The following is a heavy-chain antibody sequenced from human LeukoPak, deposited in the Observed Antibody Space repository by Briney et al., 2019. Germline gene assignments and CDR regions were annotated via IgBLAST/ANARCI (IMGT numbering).Heavy chain of an antibody. D-gene: IGHD3-10*01. V-gene: IGHV3-30*18. Sequence: RSLRLSCAASGFTFSSYGMHWVRQAPGKGLEWVAVISYDGSNKYYADSVKGRFTISRDNSKNTLYLQMNSLRAEDTAVYYCAKAGGSDAAFDIWGQGTMVTVSS. CDR1: GFTFSSYG. CDR3: AKAGGSDAAFDI. J-gene: IGHJ3*02. CDR2: ISYDGSNK.